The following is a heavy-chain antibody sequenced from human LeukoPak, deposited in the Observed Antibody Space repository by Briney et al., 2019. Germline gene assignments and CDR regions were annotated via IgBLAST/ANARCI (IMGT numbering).Heavy chain of an antibody. CDR3: VRGSIAAAGPLFDN. CDR1: GFTFSSYA. D-gene: IGHD6-13*01. V-gene: IGHV3-30*09. J-gene: IGHJ4*02. Sequence: TGGSLRLSCAASGFTFSSYAMHWVRQAPGKGLEWVAVISYDGSNKYYADSVKGRFAISRDNSKNTLYLQMNSLRAEDTAVYYCVRGSIAAAGPLFDNWGQGTLVTVSS. CDR2: ISYDGSNK.